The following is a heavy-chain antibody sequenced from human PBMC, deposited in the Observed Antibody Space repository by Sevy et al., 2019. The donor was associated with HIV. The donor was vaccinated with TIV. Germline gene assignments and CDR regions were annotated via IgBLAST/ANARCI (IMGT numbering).Heavy chain of an antibody. J-gene: IGHJ6*02. CDR3: ARAESSSVKGEDYYYYGMDV. CDR1: GFTFSSYW. V-gene: IGHV3-74*01. Sequence: GGSLRLSCAASGFTFSSYWMSWVRQAPGKGLVWVSRINSDGSSTSYADSVKGRFTISRDNAKNTLYLQMNSLRAEDTAVYYCARAESSSVKGEDYYYYGMDVWGQGTTVTVSS. CDR2: INSDGSST. D-gene: IGHD6-13*01.